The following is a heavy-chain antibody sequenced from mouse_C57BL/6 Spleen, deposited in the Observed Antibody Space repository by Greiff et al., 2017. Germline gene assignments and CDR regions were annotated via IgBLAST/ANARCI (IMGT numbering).Heavy chain of an antibody. D-gene: IGHD3-3*01. CDR3: ARQGGNYFDD. J-gene: IGHJ2*01. CDR2: IYPSDSET. Sequence: QVQLQQPGAELVRPGSSVKLSCKASGYTFTSYWMDWVKQRPGQGLEWIGNIYPSDSETHYNQKFKDKATLTVDKSSSTAYMQLSSLTSEDSAVYYCARQGGNYFDDWGQGTTLTVSS. CDR1: GYTFTSYW. V-gene: IGHV1-61*01.